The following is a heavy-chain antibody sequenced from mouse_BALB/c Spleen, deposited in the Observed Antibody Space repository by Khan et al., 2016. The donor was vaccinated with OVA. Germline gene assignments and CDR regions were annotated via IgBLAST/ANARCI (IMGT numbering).Heavy chain of an antibody. D-gene: IGHD2-4*01. J-gene: IGHJ3*01. CDR1: GYSITSEYT. CDR3: ARKDYYDYDPFPY. V-gene: IGHV3-2*02. Sequence: EVELVESGPGLVKPSQSLSLTCTVTGYSITSEYTWNWIRQFPGNKLEWMGFISYSGNTRYNPSLKSRISITRDTSKNQFFLQLNSVTAEDTATYYGARKDYYDYDPFPYWGQGTLVTVSA. CDR2: ISYSGNT.